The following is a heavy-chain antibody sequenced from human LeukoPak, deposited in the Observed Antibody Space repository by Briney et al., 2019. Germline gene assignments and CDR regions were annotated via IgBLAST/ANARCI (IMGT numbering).Heavy chain of an antibody. J-gene: IGHJ4*02. CDR1: GFTFSSYA. D-gene: IGHD6-19*01. Sequence: PGGSLRLSCAASGFTFSSYAMSWVRQAPGKGLEWVSAIVGGGGTTFYADSVKGRFTISRDNTTNTVFLKMNTQSRGHTAVYLCAKARLSAGWGYHDYWGQGTLVTVPS. V-gene: IGHV3-23*01. CDR3: AKARLSAGWGYHDY. CDR2: IVGGGGTT.